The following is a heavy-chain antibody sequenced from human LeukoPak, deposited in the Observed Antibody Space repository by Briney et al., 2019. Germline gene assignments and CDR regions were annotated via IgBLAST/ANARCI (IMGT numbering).Heavy chain of an antibody. CDR3: AREEANYYDSSGTTH. J-gene: IGHJ4*02. CDR2: IIPILGIA. Sequence: SVKVSCTASGGTFSSYAISLVRQAPGPGLEWMGRIIPILGIANYAQKFLGRVTITADKSTSTAYMELSSLRSEDTAVYYCAREEANYYDSSGTTHWGQGTLVTVSS. CDR1: GGTFSSYA. D-gene: IGHD3-22*01. V-gene: IGHV1-69*04.